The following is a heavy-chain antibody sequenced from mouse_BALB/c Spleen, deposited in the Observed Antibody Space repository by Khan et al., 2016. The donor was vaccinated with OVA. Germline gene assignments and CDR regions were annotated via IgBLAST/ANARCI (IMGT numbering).Heavy chain of an antibody. V-gene: IGHV2-6-1*01. CDR2: IWSDGRT. Sequence: QVQLKESGPGPVAPSQRLSITCTISGFSLTSYGVHWVRQPAGKGLEWLVVIWSDGRTTYNSALKSRLSISKDNSKSQVFLKVNSLQTHDTAIYYCARQVYPGYFDVWGAGTTVTVSS. CDR3: ARQVYPGYFDV. D-gene: IGHD2-1*01. J-gene: IGHJ1*01. CDR1: GFSLTSYG.